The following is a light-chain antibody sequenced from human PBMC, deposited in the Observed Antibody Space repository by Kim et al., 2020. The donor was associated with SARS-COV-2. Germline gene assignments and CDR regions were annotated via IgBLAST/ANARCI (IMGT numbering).Light chain of an antibody. J-gene: IGKJ4*01. V-gene: IGKV3-15*01. CDR1: QSFTSK. CDR2: GAS. CDR3: QQYNEWPLT. Sequence: EIVMSQSPATLSVSPGDRATLSCRASQSFTSKLAWYQQEPGQAPRLLIYGASTRATDIPARFSGSGSGTEFTLTISSLQSEDFAVYYCQQYNEWPLTFGGGTKVDIK.